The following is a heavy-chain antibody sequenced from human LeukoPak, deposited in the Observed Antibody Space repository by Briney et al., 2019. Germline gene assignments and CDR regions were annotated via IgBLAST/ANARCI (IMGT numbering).Heavy chain of an antibody. V-gene: IGHV1-69*05. CDR2: IIPIFGTA. CDR1: GGTFSSYA. D-gene: IGHD2-2*01. J-gene: IGHJ6*03. Sequence: ASVKVSCKASGGTFSSYAISWVRQAPGQGLEWMGGIIPIFGTANYAQKFQGRVTITTDESTSTAYMELSSLRSEDTAVYYCARDHLPRGSTSWDSPSDYYYYMDVWGKGTTVTVSS. CDR3: ARDHLPRGSTSWDSPSDYYYYMDV.